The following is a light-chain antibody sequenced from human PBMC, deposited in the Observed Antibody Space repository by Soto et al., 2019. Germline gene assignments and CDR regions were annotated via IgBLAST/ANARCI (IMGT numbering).Light chain of an antibody. Sequence: DIQMTQSPSSLSASGGDRVTITCRASQSISSSLNWYQQKPGKAPDLLIYAASNLQSGVPSRFSGSGSGTDFTLTISSLQPEDFATYYCQQSYSSPQMYTFGQGTKLEIK. CDR3: QQSYSSPQMYT. CDR1: QSISSS. V-gene: IGKV1-39*01. CDR2: AAS. J-gene: IGKJ2*01.